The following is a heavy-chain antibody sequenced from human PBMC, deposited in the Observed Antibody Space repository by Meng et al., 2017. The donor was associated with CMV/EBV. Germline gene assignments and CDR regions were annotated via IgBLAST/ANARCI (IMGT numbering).Heavy chain of an antibody. V-gene: IGHV1-46*01. CDR3: ARSNSITIFGVVIIKPNYYFDY. D-gene: IGHD3-3*01. J-gene: IGHJ4*02. CDR2: INPSGGST. CDR1: GYIFTSYY. Sequence: ASVKVSCKASGYIFTSYYMHWVRQAPGQGLEWMGIINPSGGSTSYAQKSQGRVTMTRDTSTSTVYMELSSLRSDDTAVYYCARSNSITIFGVVIIKPNYYFDYWGQGTLVTVSS.